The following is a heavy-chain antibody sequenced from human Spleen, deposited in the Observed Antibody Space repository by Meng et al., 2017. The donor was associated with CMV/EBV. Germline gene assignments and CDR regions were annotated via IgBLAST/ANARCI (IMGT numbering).Heavy chain of an antibody. D-gene: IGHD5-24*01. CDR2: FDPEKSEA. CDR3: ATWAMANTWGWLVGYYYYGMDV. J-gene: IGHJ6*02. V-gene: IGHV1-24*01. CDR1: GNTLSELS. Sequence: ASVKVSCKVSGNTLSELSMHWVRQAPGKGLEWVGGFDPEKSEAIYAQKFQGRVTMTEDTSTDTAYMELSSLRSEDTAVYYCATWAMANTWGWLVGYYYYGMDVWGQGTTVTV.